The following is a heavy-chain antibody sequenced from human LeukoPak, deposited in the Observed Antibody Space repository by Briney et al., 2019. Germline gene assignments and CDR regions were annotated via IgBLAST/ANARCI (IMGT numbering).Heavy chain of an antibody. D-gene: IGHD3-10*01. CDR1: GYTFTGYY. CDR2: INPNSGGT. J-gene: IGHJ4*02. CDR3: ARDGESMVRKFDY. Sequence: ASVKVSCKASGYTFTGYYMHWVRQAPGQGLERMGWINPNSGGTNYAQKFQGRVTMTRDTSISTAYMELSRLRSDDTAVYYCARDGESMVRKFDYWGQGTLVTVSS. V-gene: IGHV1-2*02.